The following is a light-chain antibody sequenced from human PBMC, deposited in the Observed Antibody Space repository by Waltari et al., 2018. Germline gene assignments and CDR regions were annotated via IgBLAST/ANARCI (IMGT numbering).Light chain of an antibody. V-gene: IGLV2-11*01. CDR1: SSDVGGYKY. J-gene: IGLJ2*01. Sequence: QSALTQPRPVSGSPGLSVPISCTGTSSDVGGYKYVSWYQQHPGKAPKLMIYDVSTRPSGVPDRFSGSKSGNTASLTISGLQAEDEADYYCCSYAGSYTLVFGGGTKLTVL. CDR3: CSYAGSYTLV. CDR2: DVS.